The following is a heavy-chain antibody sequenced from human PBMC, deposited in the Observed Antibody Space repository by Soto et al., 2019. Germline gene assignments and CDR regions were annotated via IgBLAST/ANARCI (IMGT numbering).Heavy chain of an antibody. J-gene: IGHJ4*02. CDR2: IYYDGST. Sequence: SETLSLTCTVSGGSINSNNYYWAWIRQPPGKGLAWIASIYYDGSTYYNPSLKSRVTISIDTSKNQFSLRLRSVTAADTAIYYCAKVVVAATRHTHFDSWGQGTLVTVSS. CDR1: GGSINSNNYY. D-gene: IGHD2-15*01. CDR3: AKVVVAATRHTHFDS. V-gene: IGHV4-39*01.